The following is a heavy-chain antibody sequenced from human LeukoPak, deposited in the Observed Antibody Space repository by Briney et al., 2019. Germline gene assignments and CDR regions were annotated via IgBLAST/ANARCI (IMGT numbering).Heavy chain of an antibody. J-gene: IGHJ6*02. Sequence: GRSLRLSCAASGFTFSSYGMHWVRQAPGKGLEWVAVISYDGSNKYYADSVKGRFTISRDNSKNTLYLQMNSLRAEDTAVYYCAKSPRILRFLDYGMDVWGQGTTVTVSS. V-gene: IGHV3-30*18. CDR3: AKSPRILRFLDYGMDV. CDR1: GFTFSSYG. CDR2: ISYDGSNK. D-gene: IGHD3-3*01.